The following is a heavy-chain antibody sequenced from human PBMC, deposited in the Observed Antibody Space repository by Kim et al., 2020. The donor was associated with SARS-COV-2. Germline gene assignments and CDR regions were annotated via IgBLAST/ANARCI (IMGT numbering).Heavy chain of an antibody. D-gene: IGHD6-6*01. CDR3: ASRSEYFDY. V-gene: IGHV3-23*01. Sequence: GSTYSADSVKGRFTISRDNSKNTLYLQMNSLRAEDTAVYYCASRSEYFDYWGQGTLVTVSS. J-gene: IGHJ4*02. CDR2: GST.